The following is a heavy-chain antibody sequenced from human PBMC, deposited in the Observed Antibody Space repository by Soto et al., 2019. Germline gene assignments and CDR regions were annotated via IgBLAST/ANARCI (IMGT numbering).Heavy chain of an antibody. CDR1: GFTFSSYW. V-gene: IGHV3-74*01. D-gene: IGHD5-18*01. CDR3: ARRGYSYADGCDY. CDR2: INSDGSST. J-gene: IGHJ4*02. Sequence: PGGSLRLSCAASGFTFSSYWMHWVRQAPGKGLVWVSRINSDGSSTSYADSVKGRFTISRDNAKNTLYLQMNSLRAEDTAVYYCARRGYSYADGCDYWGQGTLVTVSS.